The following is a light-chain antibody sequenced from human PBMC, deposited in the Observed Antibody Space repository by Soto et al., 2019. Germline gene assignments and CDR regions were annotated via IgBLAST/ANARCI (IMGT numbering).Light chain of an antibody. J-gene: IGKJ1*01. CDR1: ETVRSN. CDR3: QKYGNFWT. V-gene: IGKV3D-15*01. Sequence: RVMTQSPDTLSVSPGERATLSCRASETVRSNLAWYQQKPGQAPRLLIYAASTRATGIPARFIGNGSGTEFTLTISSLQSEDFAVYYCQKYGNFWTFGQGTKVEIK. CDR2: AAS.